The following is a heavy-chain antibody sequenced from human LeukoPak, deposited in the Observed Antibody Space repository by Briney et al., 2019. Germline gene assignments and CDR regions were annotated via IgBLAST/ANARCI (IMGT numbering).Heavy chain of an antibody. J-gene: IGHJ4*02. CDR3: ARGTGYYFGY. V-gene: IGHV3-33*08. CDR2: IWYDGSNK. D-gene: IGHD1-14*01. CDR1: GFTFDDYA. Sequence: GGSLRLSCAASGFTFDDYAMHWARQAPGKGLEWVAVIWYDGSNKYYADSVKGRFTISRDNSKNTLYLQMNSLRAEDTAVYYCARGTGYYFGYWGQGTLVTVSS.